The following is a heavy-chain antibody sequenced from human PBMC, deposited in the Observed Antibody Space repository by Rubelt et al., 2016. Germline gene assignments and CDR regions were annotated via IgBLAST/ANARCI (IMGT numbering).Heavy chain of an antibody. CDR3: ARRTRGRTGAFDI. V-gene: IGHV4-31*03. CDR1: GGSISSGGYY. J-gene: IGHJ3*02. D-gene: IGHD1-1*01. CDR2: INHSGST. Sequence: QVQLQESGPGLVKPSQTLPLTCTVSGGSISSGGYYWSWVRQHPGKGLEWIGEINHSGSTNYNPSLKSRVTISVDTSKNQFSLKLSSVTAADTAVYYCARRTRGRTGAFDIWGQGTMVTVSS.